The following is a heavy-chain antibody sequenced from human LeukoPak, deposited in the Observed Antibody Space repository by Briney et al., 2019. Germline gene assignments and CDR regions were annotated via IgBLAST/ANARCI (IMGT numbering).Heavy chain of an antibody. D-gene: IGHD1-26*01. CDR3: ARGSGSYSFNPLGFDP. Sequence: GGSLRLSCAASGFTFSSYSMNWVRQAPGKGLEWVSYISSSSSTIYYADSVKGRFTISRDNAKNSLYLQMNSLRAEDTAVYYCARGSGSYSFNPLGFDPWGQGTLVTVSS. CDR2: ISSSSSTI. V-gene: IGHV3-48*01. CDR1: GFTFSSYS. J-gene: IGHJ5*02.